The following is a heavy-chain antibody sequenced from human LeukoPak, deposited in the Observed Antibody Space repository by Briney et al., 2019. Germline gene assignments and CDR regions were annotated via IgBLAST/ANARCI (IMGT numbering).Heavy chain of an antibody. J-gene: IGHJ3*01. D-gene: IGHD2-2*01. CDR3: ARAGDCSGTDCYRAFNV. CDR2: ISYDGSKK. Sequence: GGSLRISCTASGFTFSDYAMHWVRQAPGNGLEWVAIISYDGSKKYYADSVKGRFAISRDNSKNTLYLQMNSLRAEDTAVYYCARAGDCSGTDCYRAFNVWGRGTMVTVSS. V-gene: IGHV3-30*09. CDR1: GFTFSDYA.